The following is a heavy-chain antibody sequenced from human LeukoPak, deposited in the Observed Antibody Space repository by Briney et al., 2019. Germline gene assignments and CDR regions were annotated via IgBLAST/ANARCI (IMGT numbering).Heavy chain of an antibody. D-gene: IGHD6-6*01. Sequence: ASVKVSCKVSGYTLTELSMHWVRQAPGKGLEWMGGFDPEDGETIYAQKFQGRVTMTEDTSTDTAYMELSSLRSEDTAVYYCATLTEYSSSNWFDPWGQGTLVTVSP. CDR2: FDPEDGET. CDR1: GYTLTELS. V-gene: IGHV1-24*01. J-gene: IGHJ5*02. CDR3: ATLTEYSSSNWFDP.